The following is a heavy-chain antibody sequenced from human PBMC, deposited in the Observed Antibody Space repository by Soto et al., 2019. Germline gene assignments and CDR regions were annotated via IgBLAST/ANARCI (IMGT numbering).Heavy chain of an antibody. CDR1: GYSFTSYW. CDR2: IDPSDSYT. CDR3: ARLRRVIRYGMDL. V-gene: IGHV5-10-1*01. J-gene: IGHJ6*02. D-gene: IGHD2-21*01. Sequence: GESLKISCKGSGYSFTSYWISWVRQMPRKGLEWMGRIDPSDSYTNYSPSFQGYVTISADKSISTAYLQWSSLKASDTAMSYCARLRRVIRYGMDLWGQGTKVTDSS.